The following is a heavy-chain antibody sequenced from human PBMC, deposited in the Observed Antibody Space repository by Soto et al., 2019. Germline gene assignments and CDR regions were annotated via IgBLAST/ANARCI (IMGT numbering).Heavy chain of an antibody. CDR2: TSNDGSDK. Sequence: GGSLRLSCSASGFSFGSNSMQWVRQAPGKGLEWVAITSNDGSDKYYADSVKGRFTISRDNSKNMLYLQMNSLRAEDTAVYYCAKDTGVADYYYYGMDVWGQGTXVTAP. J-gene: IGHJ6*02. D-gene: IGHD2-21*01. V-gene: IGHV3-30*18. CDR3: AKDTGVADYYYYGMDV. CDR1: GFSFGSNS.